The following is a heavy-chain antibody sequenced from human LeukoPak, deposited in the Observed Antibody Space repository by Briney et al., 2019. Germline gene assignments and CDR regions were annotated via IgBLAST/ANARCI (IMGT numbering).Heavy chain of an antibody. V-gene: IGHV3-48*01. D-gene: IGHD2-15*01. J-gene: IGHJ5*02. CDR2: ISSSSSTI. CDR1: GFTFSSYS. CDR3: AREVFGGGSRDYNWFDP. Sequence: GGSLRLSCAASGFTFSSYSMNWVRQAPGKGLEWVSYISSSSSTIYYADSVKGRFTISRDNAKNSLYLQMNSLRAEDTAVYYCAREVFGGGSRDYNWFDPWGQGTLVTVSS.